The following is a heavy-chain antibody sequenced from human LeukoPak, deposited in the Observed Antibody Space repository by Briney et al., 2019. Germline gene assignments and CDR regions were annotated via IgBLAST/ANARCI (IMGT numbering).Heavy chain of an antibody. CDR2: IIPIFGTA. J-gene: IGHJ4*02. CDR3: ATCGYSYGTNFDY. D-gene: IGHD5-18*01. Sequence: SVKVSCKASGGTFSSYAISWVRQAPGQGLEWMGGIIPIFGTANYAQKFQGRVTITADESTSTAYMELSSLRSEDTAVYYCATCGYSYGTNFDYWGQGTLVTVSS. V-gene: IGHV1-69*01. CDR1: GGTFSSYA.